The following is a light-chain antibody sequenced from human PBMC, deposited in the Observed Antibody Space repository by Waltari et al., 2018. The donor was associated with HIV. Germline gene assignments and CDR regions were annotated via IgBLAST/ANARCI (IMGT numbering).Light chain of an antibody. J-gene: IGKJ1*01. CDR3: QQSYSTPWT. CDR2: AAS. CDR1: QSISSY. V-gene: IGKV1-39*01. Sequence: DIQMTQSPSSLSASVGDIVTITCRASQSISSYLNWYQQKPGKAPKLLINAASSLQSGVPSRFSGSGSGTDFTLTISSLQPEDFATYYCQQSYSTPWTFGQGTKVEIK.